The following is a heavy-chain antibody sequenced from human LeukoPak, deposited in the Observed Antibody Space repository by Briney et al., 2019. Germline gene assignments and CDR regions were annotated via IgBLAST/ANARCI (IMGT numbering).Heavy chain of an antibody. CDR3: ASLWRYCSSTSCSPDY. Sequence: PSETLSLTCTVSGGSISSSSYYWGWIRQPPGKGLEWIGSIYYSGNTYYNPSLKSRVTISVDTSKNQFSLKLSSVTAADTAVYYCASLWRYCSSTSCSPDYWGQGTLVTVSS. V-gene: IGHV4-39*01. CDR1: GGSISSSSYY. J-gene: IGHJ4*02. CDR2: IYYSGNT. D-gene: IGHD2-2*01.